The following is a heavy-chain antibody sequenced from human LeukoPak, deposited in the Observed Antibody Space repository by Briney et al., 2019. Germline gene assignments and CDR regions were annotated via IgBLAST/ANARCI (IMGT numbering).Heavy chain of an antibody. CDR1: GFTFSDYY. Sequence: GGSLRLSCAASGFTFSDYYMSWIRQAPGKGLECVSYISSSGSYTNYADSVKGRFTISRDNAKNSLYLQMNSLRAEDTAVYYCARGVTAALGEHFQHWGQGTLVTVSS. D-gene: IGHD2-2*01. V-gene: IGHV3-11*05. J-gene: IGHJ1*01. CDR3: ARGVTAALGEHFQH. CDR2: ISSSGSYT.